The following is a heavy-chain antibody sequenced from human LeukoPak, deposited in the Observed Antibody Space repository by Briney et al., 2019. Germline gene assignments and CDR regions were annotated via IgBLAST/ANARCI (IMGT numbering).Heavy chain of an antibody. CDR2: INTNTGNP. V-gene: IGHV7-4-1*02. D-gene: IGHD3-10*01. Sequence: ASVKVSCKASGGTFSSYAISWVRQAPGQGLEWMGWINTNTGNPTYAQGFTGRFVFSLDTSVSTAYLQISSLKAEDTAVYYCATDRGSDYYGSGSYYKELDFWGQGTLVTVSS. CDR1: GGTFSSYA. CDR3: ATDRGSDYYGSGSYYKELDF. J-gene: IGHJ4*02.